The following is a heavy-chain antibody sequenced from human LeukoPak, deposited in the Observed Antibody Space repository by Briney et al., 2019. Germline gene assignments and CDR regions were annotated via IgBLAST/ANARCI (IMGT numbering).Heavy chain of an antibody. CDR2: ISGSGGST. V-gene: IGHV3-23*01. J-gene: IGHJ4*02. Sequence: GGTLRLSCAASGFTFSSYGMSWVRQAPGKGLEWVSVISGSGGSTYYADSVKGRFTISRDNSKNTLYLQMNSLRAEDTAVYYCAKGVEMATISYFDYWGQGTLVTVSS. CDR1: GFTFSSYG. CDR3: AKGVEMATISYFDY. D-gene: IGHD5-24*01.